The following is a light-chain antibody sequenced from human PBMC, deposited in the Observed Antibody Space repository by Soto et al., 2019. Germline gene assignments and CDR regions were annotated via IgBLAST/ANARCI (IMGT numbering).Light chain of an antibody. J-gene: IGKJ2*01. CDR2: DAS. CDR1: QSISTW. V-gene: IGKV1-5*01. Sequence: DSQMTQSPSTLSASVGDRVPITCRASQSISTWLAWYLQKPWKAPKLLIYDASNVESGVPSRFSGSGSGTEFTLTISSLQPDDFATYYCQQYDSDQYTFGQGTKLEIK. CDR3: QQYDSDQYT.